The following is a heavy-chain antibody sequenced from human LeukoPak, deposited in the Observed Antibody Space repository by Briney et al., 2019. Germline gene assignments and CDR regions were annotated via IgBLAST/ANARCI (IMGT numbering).Heavy chain of an antibody. D-gene: IGHD3-10*02. J-gene: IGHJ5*02. CDR2: ISAYNGNT. V-gene: IGHV1-18*01. CDR1: GYTFTSYG. CDR3: ARDLGITMVRESQNWFDP. Sequence: GASVTVSCKASGYTFTSYGISWVRQAPGQGLEWMGWISAYNGNTNYAQKLQGRVTMTTDTSTSTAYMELRSLRSDDTAVYYCARDLGITMVRESQNWFDPWGQGTLVTVSS.